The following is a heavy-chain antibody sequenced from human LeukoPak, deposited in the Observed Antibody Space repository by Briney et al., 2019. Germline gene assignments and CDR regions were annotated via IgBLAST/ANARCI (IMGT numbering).Heavy chain of an antibody. CDR1: GGSISSYY. CDR2: IYYSGST. V-gene: IGHV4-59*01. CDR3: ARARDSSGYYVFDY. J-gene: IGHJ4*02. D-gene: IGHD3-22*01. Sequence: SETLSLTCTASGGSISSYYWSWIRQPPGKGLEWIGYIYYSGSTNYNPSLKSRVTISVDTSKNQFSLKLSSVTAADTAVYYCARARDSSGYYVFDYWGQGTLGTVSS.